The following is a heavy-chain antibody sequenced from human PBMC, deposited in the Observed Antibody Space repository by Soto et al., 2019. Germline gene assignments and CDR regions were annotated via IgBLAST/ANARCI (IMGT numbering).Heavy chain of an antibody. CDR1: RFTFSSYV. J-gene: IGHJ5*02. CDR2: ISAGGGST. Sequence: EVQLLESGGGLVQPGGSLRLSCAASRFTFSSYVMSWVRQGPGKGLDWVAIISAGGGSTYYADSVKGRFTISRDNSKNTLYLQMNSLRVEDSAVYYCAKVNDVWSARKKGWFDPWGQGTLVTVSS. V-gene: IGHV3-23*01. D-gene: IGHD3-3*01. CDR3: AKVNDVWSARKKGWFDP.